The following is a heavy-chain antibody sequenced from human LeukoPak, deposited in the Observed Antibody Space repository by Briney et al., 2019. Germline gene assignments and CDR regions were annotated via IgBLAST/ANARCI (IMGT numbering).Heavy chain of an antibody. CDR2: ISSSSSTI. Sequence: GGSLRLSCAASGFTISSYWMNWVRQAPGKGLEWVSYISSSSSTIYYADSVKGRFTISRDNAKNSLYLQMNSLRAEDTAVYYCASEIQYYYYYGMDVWGQGTTVTVSS. CDR3: ASEIQYYYYYGMDV. V-gene: IGHV3-48*04. CDR1: GFTISSYW. J-gene: IGHJ6*02. D-gene: IGHD5-18*01.